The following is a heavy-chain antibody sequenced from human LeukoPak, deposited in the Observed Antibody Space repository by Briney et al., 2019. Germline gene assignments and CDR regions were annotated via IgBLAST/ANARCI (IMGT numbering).Heavy chain of an antibody. CDR2: IYHSGST. J-gene: IGHJ4*02. V-gene: IGHV4-30-2*01. Sequence: PSETLSLTCAVSGGSISSGGYSWSWIRQPPGKGLEWIGYIYHSGSTYYNPSLKSRVTISVDRSKNQFSLKLSSVTAADTAVHYCARGRGDILTGYYDYWGQGTLVTVSS. CDR3: ARGRGDILTGYYDY. D-gene: IGHD3-9*01. CDR1: GGSISSGGYS.